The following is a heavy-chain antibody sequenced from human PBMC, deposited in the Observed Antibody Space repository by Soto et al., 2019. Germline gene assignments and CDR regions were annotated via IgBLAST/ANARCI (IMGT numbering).Heavy chain of an antibody. D-gene: IGHD3-22*01. CDR3: ARVDSSGYKSYFDY. Sequence: SETLSLSCTVSGGSISSYYWSWIRQPPGKGLEWIGYIYYSGSTNYNPSLKSRVTISVDTSKNQFSLKLSSVTAADTAVYYRARVDSSGYKSYFDYWGQGTLVTVSS. V-gene: IGHV4-59*01. CDR2: IYYSGST. CDR1: GGSISSYY. J-gene: IGHJ4*02.